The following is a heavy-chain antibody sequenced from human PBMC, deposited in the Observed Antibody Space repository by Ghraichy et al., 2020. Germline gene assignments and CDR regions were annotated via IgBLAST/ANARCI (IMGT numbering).Heavy chain of an antibody. CDR1: GGSISSGGYS. Sequence: SETLSLTCAVSGGSISSGGYSWSWIRQPPGKGLEWIGYIYHSGSTYYNPSLKSRVTISVDRSKNQFSLKLSSVTAADTAVYYCARGPMVRGVNDYYYYGMDVWGQGTTVTVSS. D-gene: IGHD3-10*01. CDR2: IYHSGST. V-gene: IGHV4-30-2*01. CDR3: ARGPMVRGVNDYYYYGMDV. J-gene: IGHJ6*02.